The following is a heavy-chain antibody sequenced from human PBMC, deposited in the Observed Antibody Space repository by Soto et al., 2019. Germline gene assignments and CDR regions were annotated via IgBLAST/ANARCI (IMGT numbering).Heavy chain of an antibody. J-gene: IGHJ4*02. CDR1: GFTFSSYS. CDR3: ASTIFGVVSRPSHFDY. Sequence: PGGSLRLSCAASGFTFSSYSMNWVRQAPGKGLEWVSSISSSSSYIYYADSVKGRFTISRDNAKNSLYLQMNSLRAEDTAVYYCASTIFGVVSRPSHFDYWGQGTLVTV. V-gene: IGHV3-21*01. CDR2: ISSSSSYI. D-gene: IGHD3-3*01.